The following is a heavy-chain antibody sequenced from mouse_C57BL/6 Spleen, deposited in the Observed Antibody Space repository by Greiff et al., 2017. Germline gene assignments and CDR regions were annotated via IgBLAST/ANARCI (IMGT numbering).Heavy chain of an antibody. Sequence: EVKLVESGGGLVKPGGSLKLSCAASGFTFSDYGMHWVRQAPEKGLEWVAYISSGSSTIYYAETVKGRFTISRDNAKNTLFLQMTSLRSEDTAMYYCARLGDYGCYFDYWCQGTTLTVSS. J-gene: IGHJ2*01. D-gene: IGHD2-4*01. CDR3: ARLGDYGCYFDY. CDR1: GFTFSDYG. CDR2: ISSGSSTI. V-gene: IGHV5-17*01.